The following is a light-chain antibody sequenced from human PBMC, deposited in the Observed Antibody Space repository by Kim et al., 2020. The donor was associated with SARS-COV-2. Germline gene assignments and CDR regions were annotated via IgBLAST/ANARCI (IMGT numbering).Light chain of an antibody. CDR1: QSITSW. CDR2: KAS. CDR3: QQFKTNSWT. J-gene: IGKJ1*01. V-gene: IGKV1-5*03. Sequence: ASVGDRVSITCRASQSITSWLAWYQQKPGKVPKLLIYKASSLETGVPSRFSGSGSGTEFTLTISSLQPDDFATYYCQQFKTNSWTFGPGTKVDIK.